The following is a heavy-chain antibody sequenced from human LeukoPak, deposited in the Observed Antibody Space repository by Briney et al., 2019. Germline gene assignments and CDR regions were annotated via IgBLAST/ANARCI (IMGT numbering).Heavy chain of an antibody. Sequence: GGSLRLSCAASGFTFSSHAMHWVRQAPGKGLEWVAVISYDGSNKYYADSVKGRSTISRDNSKNTLYLQMNSLRAEDTAVYYCARAGYSYGIDYWGQGTLVTVSS. CDR1: GFTFSSHA. J-gene: IGHJ4*02. CDR3: ARAGYSYGIDY. V-gene: IGHV3-30-3*01. D-gene: IGHD5-18*01. CDR2: ISYDGSNK.